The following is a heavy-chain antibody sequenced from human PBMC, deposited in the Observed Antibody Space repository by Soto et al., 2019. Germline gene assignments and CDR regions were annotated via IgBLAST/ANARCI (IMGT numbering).Heavy chain of an antibody. D-gene: IGHD3-22*01. CDR1: GYTFTSYG. Sequence: QVQLVQSGAEVKNPGASVKVSCKASGYTFTSYGISWVRQAPGHGLEWLGWISAYNGNTNYSQKLQGRVTMTTDTSTSTAYMGLRSLRSDDTAVYYCARTYYYDSSGYYAPLYYFDYWGQGTLVTVSS. V-gene: IGHV1-18*04. CDR3: ARTYYYDSSGYYAPLYYFDY. J-gene: IGHJ4*02. CDR2: ISAYNGNT.